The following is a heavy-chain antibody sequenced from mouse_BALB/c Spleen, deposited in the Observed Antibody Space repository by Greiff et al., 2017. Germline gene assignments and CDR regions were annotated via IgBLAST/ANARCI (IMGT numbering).Heavy chain of an antibody. CDR3: ARARDYGNFMDY. D-gene: IGHD2-1*01. CDR1: GFTFSSFG. J-gene: IGHJ4*01. Sequence: EVKLVESGGGLVQPGGSRKLSCAASGFTFSSFGMHWDRQAPEKGLEWVAYISSGSSTIYYADTVKGRFTISRDNPKNTLFLQMTSLRSEDTAMYYCARARDYGNFMDYWGQGTSVTVSS. V-gene: IGHV5-17*02. CDR2: ISSGSSTI.